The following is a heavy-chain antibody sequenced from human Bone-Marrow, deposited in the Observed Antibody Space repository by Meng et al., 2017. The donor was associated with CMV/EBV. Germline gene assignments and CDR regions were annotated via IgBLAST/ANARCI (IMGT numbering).Heavy chain of an antibody. D-gene: IGHD6-19*01. V-gene: IGHV4-59*01. CDR3: ARVRSSGWHFDY. Sequence: SQTLSLTCTVSGGSISSYYWSWIRQPPGKGLEWIGYIYYSGSTNYNPSLKSRVTISVDTSKNQFSLKLSSVTAADTAVYYCARVRSSGWHFDYWGQGTLVTFSS. CDR2: IYYSGST. J-gene: IGHJ4*02. CDR1: GGSISSYY.